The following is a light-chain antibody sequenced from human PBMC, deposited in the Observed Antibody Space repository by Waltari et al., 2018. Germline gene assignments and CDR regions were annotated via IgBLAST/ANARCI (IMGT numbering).Light chain of an antibody. J-gene: IGLJ3*02. CDR1: SSDVGGYKY. Sequence: QSALTQPPSASGSPGQSVTISCTGTSSDVGGYKYVSWYQQYPGKAPKPIIYEVTKRPSGVPDRFSGAKSGNTASLTVSGLLPEDEAAYYCTSYAGSNNPVMFGGGTKLTVL. V-gene: IGLV2-8*01. CDR2: EVT. CDR3: TSYAGSNNPVM.